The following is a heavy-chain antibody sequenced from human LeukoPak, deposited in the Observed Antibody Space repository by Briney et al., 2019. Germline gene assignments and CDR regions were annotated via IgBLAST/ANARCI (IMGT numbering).Heavy chain of an antibody. J-gene: IGHJ4*02. CDR1: GFTFSSYS. CDR2: ISSSSSTI. Sequence: GESLRLSCAASGFTFSSYSMNWVRQAPGKGLEWVSYISSSSSTIYYADSVKGRFTISRDNAKNSLYLQMNSLRDEDTAVYYCAKRTYYYGSGSYYFDYWGQGTLVTVSS. V-gene: IGHV3-48*02. D-gene: IGHD3-10*01. CDR3: AKRTYYYGSGSYYFDY.